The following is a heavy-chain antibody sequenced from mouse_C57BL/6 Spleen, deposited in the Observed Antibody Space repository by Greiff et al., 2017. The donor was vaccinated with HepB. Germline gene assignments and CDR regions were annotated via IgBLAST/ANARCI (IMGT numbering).Heavy chain of an antibody. Sequence: EVQLQESGGDLVKPGGSLKLSCAASGFTFSSYGMSWVRQTPDKRLEWVATISSGGSYTYYPDSVKGRFTISRDNAKNTLYLQMSSLKSEDTAMYYCARHRASNWDGFYAMDYWGQGTSVTVSS. CDR1: GFTFSSYG. CDR2: ISSGGSYT. J-gene: IGHJ4*01. CDR3: ARHRASNWDGFYAMDY. D-gene: IGHD4-1*01. V-gene: IGHV5-6*01.